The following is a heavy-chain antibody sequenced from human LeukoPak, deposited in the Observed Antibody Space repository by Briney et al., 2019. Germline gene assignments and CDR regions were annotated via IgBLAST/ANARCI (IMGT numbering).Heavy chain of an antibody. J-gene: IGHJ5*02. CDR1: GGSISSYY. CDR3: ARRLAAAEGGFAP. CDR2: IYYSGST. D-gene: IGHD6-13*01. V-gene: IGHV4-59*01. Sequence: PSETLSLTCTVSGGSISSYYWSWIRQPPGKGLEWIGYIYYSGSTNYNPSLKSRVTISVDTSKNQFSLKLSSVTAADTAVYYCARRLAAAEGGFAPRGQGNLVTVSS.